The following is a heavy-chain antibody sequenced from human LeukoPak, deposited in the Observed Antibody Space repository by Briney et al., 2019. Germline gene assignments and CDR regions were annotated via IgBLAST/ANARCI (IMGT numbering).Heavy chain of an antibody. Sequence: GGSLRLSCAASGFTFSSYWMSWVRQAPGQGLMWVSQINSDGSATSCADPVKGRCTISRDNAKNMLYLEMNSLRVEDTAVYFCTRDHGLDVWGQGTTVTVSS. CDR3: TRDHGLDV. J-gene: IGHJ6*02. CDR1: GFTFSSYW. V-gene: IGHV3-74*01. CDR2: INSDGSAT.